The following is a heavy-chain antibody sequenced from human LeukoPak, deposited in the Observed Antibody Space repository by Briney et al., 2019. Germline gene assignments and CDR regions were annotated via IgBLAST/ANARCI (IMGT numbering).Heavy chain of an antibody. Sequence: PSETLSLTCTVSGGSISSYYWSWIRQPPGKGLEWIGYIYYSGSTNYNPSLKSRVTISVDTSKNQFSLKLSSVTAADTAVYYCARLSADSSGYYSYYYGMDVWGQGTTVTVSS. CDR3: ARLSADSSGYYSYYYGMDV. CDR2: IYYSGST. V-gene: IGHV4-59*08. J-gene: IGHJ6*02. CDR1: GGSISSYY. D-gene: IGHD3-22*01.